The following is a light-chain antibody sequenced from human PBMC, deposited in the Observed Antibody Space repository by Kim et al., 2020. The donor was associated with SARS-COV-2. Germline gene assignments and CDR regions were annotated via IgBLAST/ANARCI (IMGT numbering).Light chain of an antibody. Sequence: EIVLTQSPATLSLYPGERATLSCRASQSVSSYLAWYQQKPGQAPRLLIYDASNRATGIPARFSGNGSGTDFTLTISSLEPEDFAVYYCQQRSNWPRTFGQGTKVDIK. V-gene: IGKV3-11*01. CDR2: DAS. J-gene: IGKJ1*01. CDR3: QQRSNWPRT. CDR1: QSVSSY.